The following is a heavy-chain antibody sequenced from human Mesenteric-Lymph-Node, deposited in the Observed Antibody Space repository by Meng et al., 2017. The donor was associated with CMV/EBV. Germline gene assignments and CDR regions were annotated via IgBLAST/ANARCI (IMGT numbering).Heavy chain of an antibody. CDR3: ARTGSPHAIAAASNWFDP. CDR2: INHRGRT. D-gene: IGHD6-13*01. J-gene: IGHJ5*02. V-gene: IGHV4-34*01. CDR1: SFSGYY. Sequence: SFSGYYWSWVRQPAGKGLEWIGEINHRGRTNYDPSLESRVTISVDTSKNQFSLKLSSVTAADTAVYYCARTGSPHAIAAASNWFDPWGQGTLVTVSS.